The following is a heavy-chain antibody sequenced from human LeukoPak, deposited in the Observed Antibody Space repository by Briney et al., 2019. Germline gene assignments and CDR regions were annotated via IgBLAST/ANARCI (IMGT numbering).Heavy chain of an antibody. J-gene: IGHJ4*02. CDR1: GGSISSYY. D-gene: IGHD1-26*01. CDR3: ARHQSGLVGAIDY. V-gene: IGHV4-59*08. Sequence: NPSETLSLTCTVSGGSISSYYRSWIRQPPGKGLEWIGYIYYSGSTNYNPSLKSRVTISVDTSKNQFSLKLSSVTAADTAVYYCARHQSGLVGAIDYWGQGTLVTVSS. CDR2: IYYSGST.